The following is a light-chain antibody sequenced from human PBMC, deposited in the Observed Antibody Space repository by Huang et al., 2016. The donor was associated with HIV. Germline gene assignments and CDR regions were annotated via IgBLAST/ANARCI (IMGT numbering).Light chain of an antibody. CDR1: QSVSSTF. J-gene: IGKJ2*01. V-gene: IGKV3-20*01. CDR3: QQYDSSPMYT. CDR2: GAS. Sequence: EIVLTQSPGTLSLSPGERATLSCRASQSVSSTFLAWYQQKPGQAPRLLIYGASNRATGIPDRFSGSGSGTDFTLTISRLEPEDFAVYHCQQYDSSPMYTFGQGTKVEIK.